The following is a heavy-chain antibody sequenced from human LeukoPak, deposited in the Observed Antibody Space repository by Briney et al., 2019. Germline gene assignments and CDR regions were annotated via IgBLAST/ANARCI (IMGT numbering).Heavy chain of an antibody. Sequence: SQTLSLTCAISGDSVSSKSVSWSWIRQSPSGGLEFLGRTRYRSTWMTFYSLSVQSRMTINADTSRNHVSLRLNSVTPEDAALYYCVRDFNWGFDYWGQGTLVTVSS. J-gene: IGHJ4*02. D-gene: IGHD7-27*01. CDR3: VRDFNWGFDY. CDR1: GDSVSSKSVS. CDR2: TRYRSTWMT. V-gene: IGHV6-1*01.